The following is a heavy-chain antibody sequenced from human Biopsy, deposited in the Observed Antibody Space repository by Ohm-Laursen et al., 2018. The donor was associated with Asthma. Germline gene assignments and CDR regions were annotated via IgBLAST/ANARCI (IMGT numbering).Heavy chain of an antibody. CDR2: VPQGGAT. D-gene: IGHD7-27*01. CDR3: ARHWNWGSFFDF. Sequence: GTLSLTWALSGGPLRGYVWAWIRQPPGKGLEWIGEVPQGGATAVNPSLKSRVTISVDASKNQFSLNLNSVTAADTALYYCARHWNWGSFFDFWGQGSLVTVSS. CDR1: GGPLRGYV. J-gene: IGHJ4*02. V-gene: IGHV4-34*01.